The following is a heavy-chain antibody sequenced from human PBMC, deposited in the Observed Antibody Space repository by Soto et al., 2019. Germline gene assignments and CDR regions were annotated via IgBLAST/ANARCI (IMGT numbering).Heavy chain of an antibody. CDR1: GGTFSSYT. D-gene: IGHD5-18*01. V-gene: IGHV1-69*02. Sequence: QVQLVQSGAEVKKPGSSVKVSCKASGGTFSSYTISWVRQAPGQGLEWMGRIIPILGLANYAQEFQGRVTITADKSTSTAYMELSSLKAEDTAVYYCAAAVLDTGIFTLPIDYWGQGTLVTVSS. CDR2: IIPILGLA. CDR3: AAAVLDTGIFTLPIDY. J-gene: IGHJ4*02.